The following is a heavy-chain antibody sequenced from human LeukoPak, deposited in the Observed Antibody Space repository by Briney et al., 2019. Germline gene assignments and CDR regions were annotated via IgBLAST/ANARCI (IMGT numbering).Heavy chain of an antibody. CDR2: IYYSGST. CDR3: ARRYYDFWSGYYGVWWFDP. J-gene: IGHJ5*02. V-gene: IGHV4-59*08. Sequence: SETLSLTCAVYGGSFSGYYWSWIRQPPGKGLEWIGYIYYSGSTNYNPSLKSRVTISVDTSKNQFSLKLSSVTAADTAVYYCARRYYDFWSGYYGVWWFDPWGQGTLVTVSS. D-gene: IGHD3-3*01. CDR1: GGSFSGYY.